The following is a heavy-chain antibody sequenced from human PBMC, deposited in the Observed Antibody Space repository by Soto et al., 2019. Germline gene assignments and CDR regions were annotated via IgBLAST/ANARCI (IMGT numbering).Heavy chain of an antibody. D-gene: IGHD2-15*01. V-gene: IGHV4-34*01. CDR3: ARGAIVVVVAATMYYYYYMDV. Sequence: PSETLSLTCAVYGGSFSGYYWSWIRQPPGKGLEWIGEINHSGSTNYNPSLKSRVTISVDTSKNQFSLKLSSVTAADTAVYYCARGAIVVVVAATMYYYYYMDVWGKGTTVTVSS. CDR1: GGSFSGYY. CDR2: INHSGST. J-gene: IGHJ6*03.